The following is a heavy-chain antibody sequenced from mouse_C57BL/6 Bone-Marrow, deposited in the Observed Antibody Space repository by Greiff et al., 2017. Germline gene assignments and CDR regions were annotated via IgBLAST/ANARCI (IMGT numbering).Heavy chain of an antibody. J-gene: IGHJ1*03. CDR1: GYTFTNYW. Sequence: QVQLQQSGAELVRPGTSVKMSCKASGYTFTNYWIGWAKQRPGHGLEWIGDIYPGGGYTNYNEKFKGKATLTADKSSSTAYMQFSSLTSEDSAVYYCARSGSPWYFDVWGTGTTVTVSS. V-gene: IGHV1-63*01. CDR2: IYPGGGYT. CDR3: ARSGSPWYFDV. D-gene: IGHD1-1*01.